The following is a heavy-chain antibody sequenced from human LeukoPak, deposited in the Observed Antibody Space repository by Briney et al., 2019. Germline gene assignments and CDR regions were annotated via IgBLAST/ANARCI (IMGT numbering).Heavy chain of an antibody. J-gene: IGHJ6*03. Sequence: GGSLRLSCAASGFTFSSYGMHWVRQAPGKGLEWVAFIRYDGSNKYYADSVKGRFTISRDNSKNTLYLQMNSLRAVDTAVYYCAKDSTDQLLSYYYYYYMDVWGKGTTVTVSS. CDR1: GFTFSSYG. D-gene: IGHD2-2*01. CDR3: AKDSTDQLLSYYYYYYMDV. CDR2: IRYDGSNK. V-gene: IGHV3-30*02.